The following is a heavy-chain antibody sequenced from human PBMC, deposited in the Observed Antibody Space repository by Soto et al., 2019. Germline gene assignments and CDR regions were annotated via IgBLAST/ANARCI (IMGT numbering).Heavy chain of an antibody. CDR1: GFTFSSYY. D-gene: IGHD2-21*02. J-gene: IGHJ6*02. V-gene: IGHV1-46*01. CDR2: INPSNGFK. CDR3: ARDLPESYCGGDCPLGYYYRGMDV. Sequence: QVQLLQSGAELKKPGASVSLSCKASGFTFSSYYIHWVRQSPAEGLQWMGVINPSNGFKSYPQKFQGRVTMTTDTSTNTVYMDLSSLRIEDTAVYFCARDLPESYCGGDCPLGYYYRGMDVWGQGTAVTVSS.